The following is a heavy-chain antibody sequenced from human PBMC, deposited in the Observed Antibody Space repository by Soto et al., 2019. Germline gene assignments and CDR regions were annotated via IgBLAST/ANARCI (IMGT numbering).Heavy chain of an antibody. CDR3: ARHGSYDFWSGYYTFDY. D-gene: IGHD3-3*01. Sequence: SETLSLTCTVSGGSISSYYWSWIRQPPGKGLEWIGYIYYSGSTNYNPSLKSRVTISVDTSKNQFSLKLSSVTAADTAVYYCARHGSYDFWSGYYTFDYWGQGTLVTVSS. V-gene: IGHV4-59*08. CDR1: GGSISSYY. J-gene: IGHJ4*02. CDR2: IYYSGST.